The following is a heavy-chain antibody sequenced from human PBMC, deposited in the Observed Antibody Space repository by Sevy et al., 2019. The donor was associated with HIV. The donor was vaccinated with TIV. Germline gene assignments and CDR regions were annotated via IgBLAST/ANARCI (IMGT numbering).Heavy chain of an antibody. CDR3: ARVSTVVTHYYYYYMDV. Sequence: GGSLRLSCAASGFTVSSNYMSWVRQAPGKGLEWVSVIYSGGSTYYADSVKDRFTISRDNSKNTLYLQMNSLRAEDTAVYYCARVSTVVTHYYYYYMDVWGKGTTVTVSS. CDR2: IYSGGST. J-gene: IGHJ6*03. CDR1: GFTVSSNY. V-gene: IGHV3-53*01. D-gene: IGHD2-21*02.